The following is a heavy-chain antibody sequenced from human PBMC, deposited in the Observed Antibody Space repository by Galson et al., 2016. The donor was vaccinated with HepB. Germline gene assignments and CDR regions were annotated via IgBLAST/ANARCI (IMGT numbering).Heavy chain of an antibody. D-gene: IGHD3-9*01. CDR2: IWYDGSEK. V-gene: IGHV3-33*01. CDR3: ARIYYEILTGLTPWYYFDS. CDR1: GFTFSNYG. Sequence: SLRLSCAASGFTFSNYGMHWVRQAPGKGLEWVAVIWYDGSEKYYADSVKGRFTISRDNSKNTLHLQMNSLRAEDTAVYYCARIYYEILTGLTPWYYFDSWGQGTLSPSPQ. J-gene: IGHJ4*02.